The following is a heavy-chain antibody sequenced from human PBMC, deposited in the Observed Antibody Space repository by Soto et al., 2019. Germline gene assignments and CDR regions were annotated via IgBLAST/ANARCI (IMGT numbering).Heavy chain of an antibody. CDR1: GYTLTELS. CDR3: ATFRIAVAGTFDY. J-gene: IGHJ4*02. CDR2: FDPEDGET. V-gene: IGHV1-24*01. D-gene: IGHD6-19*01. Sequence: ASVKVSCKVSGYTLTELSMHWVRQAPGKGLEWMGGFDPEDGETIYAEQFQGRVTMTEDTSTDTAYMELSSLRSEDTAVYYCATFRIAVAGTFDYWGQGTLVTVSS.